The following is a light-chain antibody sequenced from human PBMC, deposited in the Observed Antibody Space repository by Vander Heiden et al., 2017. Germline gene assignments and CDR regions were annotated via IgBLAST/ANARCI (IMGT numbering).Light chain of an antibody. J-gene: IGKJ4*01. Sequence: DIPMTQSPSSLAASVGARVTIACRPSQNVITYLAWYQQTPGRAPKLLISGASTLQSGVPSRFSGSGSEADFTLTITSVQPEDFATYYCQQTYTSPLTFGGGTKVEIK. V-gene: IGKV1-39*01. CDR3: QQTYTSPLT. CDR2: GAS. CDR1: QNVITY.